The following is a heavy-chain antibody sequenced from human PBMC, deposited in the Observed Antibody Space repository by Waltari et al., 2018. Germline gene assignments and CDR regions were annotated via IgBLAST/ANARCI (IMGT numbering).Heavy chain of an antibody. CDR1: GGSFNDSL. D-gene: IGHD2-15*01. V-gene: IGHV4-34*01. CDR3: ARGLIYCSSGSCVGY. J-gene: IGHJ4*02. Sequence: QGQPQQWGAGLLKPSETLSLTRTVPGGSFNDSLWTWIRQAPGKGLEWIGESHHSGYTNYNPSLKSRVSISVDTSKREFSLKMTSVTAADTAMYYCARGLIYCSSGSCVGYWGQGTLVTVSS. CDR2: SHHSGYT.